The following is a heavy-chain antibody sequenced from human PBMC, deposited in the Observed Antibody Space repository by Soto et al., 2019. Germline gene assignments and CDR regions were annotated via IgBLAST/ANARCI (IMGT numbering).Heavy chain of an antibody. CDR3: ARSDGRY. CDR1: GGSISGCY. V-gene: IGHV4-59*01. CDR2: IYYSGST. Sequence: PEETLSLTCTVSGGSISGCYWSWIRQPPGKGLEWIGYIYYSGSTNYNPSLKSRVTISVDTSKNQFSLKLSSVTAADTAVYYCARSDGRYWGQGTLLTVSS. J-gene: IGHJ4*02.